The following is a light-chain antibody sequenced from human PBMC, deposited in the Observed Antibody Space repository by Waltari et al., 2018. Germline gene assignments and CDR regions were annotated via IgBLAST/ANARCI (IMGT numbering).Light chain of an antibody. CDR3: NSRDSSGNHLRV. CDR1: SRRSYY. CDR2: GKN. Sequence: SSELTQDPAVSVALGQPVKITCQGDSRRSYYASVYPQKPGQAPVLVIYGKNNRPSGIPDRFTGSSSGNTASLTITGAQAEDEADYYCNSRDSSGNHLRVFGGGTKLTVL. J-gene: IGLJ2*01. V-gene: IGLV3-19*01.